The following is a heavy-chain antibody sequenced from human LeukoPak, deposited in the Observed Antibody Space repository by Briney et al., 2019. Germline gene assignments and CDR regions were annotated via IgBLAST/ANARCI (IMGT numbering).Heavy chain of an antibody. J-gene: IGHJ6*03. CDR2: ISYSGST. Sequence: SETLSLTCTVSGGSISSYYWSWIRQPPGKGLEWIGYISYSGSTDSNPSLKSRLTISVDTSKNQFSLRLSSLTAADTAVYYCARLWRVRGHKPNSGYYYYYMDVWGKGTTVTVSS. CDR3: ARLWRVRGHKPNSGYYYYYMDV. V-gene: IGHV4-59*01. D-gene: IGHD3-10*01. CDR1: GGSISSYY.